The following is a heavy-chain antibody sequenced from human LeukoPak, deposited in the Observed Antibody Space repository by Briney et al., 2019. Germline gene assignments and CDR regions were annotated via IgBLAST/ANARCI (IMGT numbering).Heavy chain of an antibody. Sequence: SETLSLTCAVYGGSFSGYYWSWIRQPPGKGLEWIGEINHSESTNYNPSLKSRVTISVDTSKNQFPLKLSSVTAADTAVYYCARGPTGHSRQWLVRNWFDPWGQGTLVTVSS. D-gene: IGHD6-19*01. J-gene: IGHJ5*02. CDR1: GGSFSGYY. CDR2: INHSEST. CDR3: ARGPTGHSRQWLVRNWFDP. V-gene: IGHV4-34*01.